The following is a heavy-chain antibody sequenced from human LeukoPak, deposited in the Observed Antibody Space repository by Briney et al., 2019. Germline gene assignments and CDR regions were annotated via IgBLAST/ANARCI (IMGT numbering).Heavy chain of an antibody. CDR1: GYSISSGYY. CDR2: IYHSGST. D-gene: IGHD6-13*01. Sequence: SETLSLTCAVPGYSISSGYYWGWIRQPPGKGLEWIGSIYHSGSTYYNPSLKSRVTISVDTSKNQFSLKLSSVTAADTAVYYCARGVAAAGNDYWGQGTLVTVSS. J-gene: IGHJ4*02. V-gene: IGHV4-38-2*01. CDR3: ARGVAAAGNDY.